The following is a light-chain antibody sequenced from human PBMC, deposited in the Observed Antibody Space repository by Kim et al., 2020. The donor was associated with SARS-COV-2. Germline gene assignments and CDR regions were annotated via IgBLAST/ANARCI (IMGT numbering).Light chain of an antibody. J-gene: IGLJ2*01. CDR2: QDT. V-gene: IGLV3-1*01. CDR1: KLGNKY. CDR3: QAWDTSTKV. Sequence: SYELTQPPSVSVSPGQTASITCSGDKLGNKYASWYQQKTGQSPVLVIYQDTKRPSGIPERFSGSNSGNTATLTISGTQAMDEADYYCQAWDTSTKVFGGGTQLTVL.